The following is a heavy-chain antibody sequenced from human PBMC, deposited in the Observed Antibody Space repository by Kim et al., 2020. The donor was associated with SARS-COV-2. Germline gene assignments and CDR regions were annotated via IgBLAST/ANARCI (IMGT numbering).Heavy chain of an antibody. CDR2: ISSSRSYI. V-gene: IGHV3-21*01. Sequence: GGSLRLSCAASGFTFSSYSMNWVRQAPGKGLEWVASISSSRSYIYYADSVKGRFTISRGNAKNSLYLQMNSLSAVDTAVYYCARDKGSSSRDFDSWGPGTLFTVSS. CDR1: GFTFSSYS. D-gene: IGHD6-13*01. J-gene: IGHJ4*01. CDR3: ARDKGSSSRDFDS.